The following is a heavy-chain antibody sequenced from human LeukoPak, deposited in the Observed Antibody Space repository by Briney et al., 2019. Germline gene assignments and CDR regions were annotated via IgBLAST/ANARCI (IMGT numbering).Heavy chain of an antibody. V-gene: IGHV3-53*01. CDR3: ARGGRGSAAVVAPRSFDI. Sequence: GGSLRLSCAASGFTVSSIHMVWVRQAPGKGLEWVSVTYTGGNSYYADSVKGRFIISRDISKNTLYLQVNSLGAEDSALYYCARGGRGSAAVVAPRSFDIWGQGTMVTVSS. CDR1: GFTVSSIH. J-gene: IGHJ3*02. CDR2: TYTGGNS. D-gene: IGHD3-22*01.